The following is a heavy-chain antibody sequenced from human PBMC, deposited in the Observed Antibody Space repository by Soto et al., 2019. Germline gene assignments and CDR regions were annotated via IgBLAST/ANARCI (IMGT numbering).Heavy chain of an antibody. CDR2: IYYSGTT. D-gene: IGHD3-10*01. J-gene: IGHJ4*02. CDR3: ARESYYGSGATVVGY. Sequence: SETLSLTCTVYGGSISNFYWSWIRQPPGKGLEWIGYIYYSGTTSYNPSLNSRVTISVDTSKNQFSLKLNSVTAADTAVYYCARESYYGSGATVVGYWGLGTLVTVSS. CDR1: GGSISNFY. V-gene: IGHV4-59*01.